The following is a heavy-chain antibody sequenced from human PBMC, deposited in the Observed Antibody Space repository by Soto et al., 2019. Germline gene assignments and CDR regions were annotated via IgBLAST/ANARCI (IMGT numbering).Heavy chain of an antibody. D-gene: IGHD2-15*01. CDR2: IYHSGST. J-gene: IGHJ4*02. Sequence: SATLSLTCAVSGYSIRSGYYWGWVRQPPGKGLEWIGSIYHSGSTYYNPSLKSRVTISVDTSKNQFSLKLSSVTAADTAAYYCARAYCSGGSCFRWYWGQGTLVTVSS. CDR3: ARAYCSGGSCFRWY. CDR1: GYSIRSGYY. V-gene: IGHV4-38-2*01.